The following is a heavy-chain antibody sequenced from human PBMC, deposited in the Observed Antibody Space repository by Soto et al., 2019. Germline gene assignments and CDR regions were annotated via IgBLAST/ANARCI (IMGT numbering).Heavy chain of an antibody. Sequence: GGSLRLSCAASGFTFSSYGMHWVRQAPGKGLEWVAVISYDGSNKYYADSVKGRFTISRDNSKNTLYLQMNSLRAEDTAVYYCAKDHLQLWLQYYFDYWGQGTLVTVSS. CDR3: AKDHLQLWLQYYFDY. V-gene: IGHV3-30*18. J-gene: IGHJ4*02. CDR2: ISYDGSNK. CDR1: GFTFSSYG. D-gene: IGHD5-18*01.